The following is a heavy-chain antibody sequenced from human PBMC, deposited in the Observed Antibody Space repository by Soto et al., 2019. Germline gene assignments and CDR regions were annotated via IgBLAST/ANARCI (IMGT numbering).Heavy chain of an antibody. CDR2: ISAYKGKT. CDR1: GYTFSTYD. V-gene: IGHV1-18*04. D-gene: IGHD3-22*01. CDR3: ARVVASSSWFFDL. J-gene: IGHJ4*02. Sequence: QDQLVQSGVEVKKPGASVRVSCKAFGYTFSTYDISWVRQAPGQGLEWMGWISAYKGKTNYAQSLQDRLTMTTDASASTADMDLRSLRLDDTAVYYCARVVASSSWFFDLWGQGTLVTVSP.